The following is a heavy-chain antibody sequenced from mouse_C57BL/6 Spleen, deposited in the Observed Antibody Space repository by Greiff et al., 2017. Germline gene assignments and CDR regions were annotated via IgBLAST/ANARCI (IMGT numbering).Heavy chain of an antibody. V-gene: IGHV1-61*01. Sequence: VQLQQSGAELVRPGSSVKLSCKASGYTFTSYWMDWVKQRPGQGLEWIGNIYPSDSETHYNQKFKDKATLTVDKSSSTAYMQLSSLTSEDSAVYYCAGGMDGYDGYWGQGTTLTVSS. J-gene: IGHJ2*01. CDR2: IYPSDSET. CDR3: AGGMDGYDGY. D-gene: IGHD2-2*01. CDR1: GYTFTSYW.